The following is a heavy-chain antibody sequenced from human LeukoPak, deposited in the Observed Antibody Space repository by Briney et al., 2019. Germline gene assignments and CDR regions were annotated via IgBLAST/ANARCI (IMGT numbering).Heavy chain of an antibody. Sequence: IPSETLSLTCTVSGGSISSSSYYWGWIRQPPGKGLEWIGSIYYSGSTNYNPSLKSRVTISVDMSKNQFSLKLSSVTAADTAVYYCATTIPYYYASRIMGFGFDPWGQGTLVTVSS. CDR2: IYYSGST. V-gene: IGHV4-39*07. D-gene: IGHD3-10*01. J-gene: IGHJ5*02. CDR1: GGSISSSSYY. CDR3: ATTIPYYYASRIMGFGFDP.